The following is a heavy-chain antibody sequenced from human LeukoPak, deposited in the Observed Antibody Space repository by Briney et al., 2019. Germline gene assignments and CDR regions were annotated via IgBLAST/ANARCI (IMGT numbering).Heavy chain of an antibody. Sequence: GGSLRLSCAASGFTFSSYWMSWVRQAPGKGLEWVANIKQDGSEKYYVDSVKGRLTISRDNAKNSLYLQMNSLRAEDTAVYYCARDQRYCSSSSCPWEPFDYWGQGTLVTVSS. D-gene: IGHD2-2*01. CDR3: ARDQRYCSSSSCPWEPFDY. V-gene: IGHV3-7*05. J-gene: IGHJ4*02. CDR2: IKQDGSEK. CDR1: GFTFSSYW.